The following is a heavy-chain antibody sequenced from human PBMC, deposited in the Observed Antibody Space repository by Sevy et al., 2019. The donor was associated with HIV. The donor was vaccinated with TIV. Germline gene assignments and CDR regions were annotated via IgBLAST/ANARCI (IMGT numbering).Heavy chain of an antibody. J-gene: IGHJ4*02. CDR2: ISNSGTTK. Sequence: GGSLRLSCIASGFSFSNFGMHWVRQAPGKGLEWISYISNSGTTKYYSDSVKGRFTISRDNAKKSLYLQMNSLRAEDTALYYCARDLPPSATTVAHFDYWGRGTLVTVSS. CDR3: ARDLPPSATTVAHFDY. CDR1: GFSFSNFG. V-gene: IGHV3-48*03. D-gene: IGHD4-17*01.